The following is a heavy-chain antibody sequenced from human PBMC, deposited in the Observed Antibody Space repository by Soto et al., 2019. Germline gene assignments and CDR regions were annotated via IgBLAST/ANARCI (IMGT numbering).Heavy chain of an antibody. CDR2: ISSSGGTI. D-gene: IGHD5-18*01. CDR1: GFTFSDDY. J-gene: IGHJ4*02. V-gene: IGHV3-11*01. Sequence: LRLSCGASGFTFSDDYMSWIRQAPGKGLEWVSYISSSGGTIYYADSVKGRFTISRDNAKNSLFLQMNSLRADDTAMYYCARASSPRDPWLDYWGQGTLVTVSS. CDR3: ARASSPRDPWLDY.